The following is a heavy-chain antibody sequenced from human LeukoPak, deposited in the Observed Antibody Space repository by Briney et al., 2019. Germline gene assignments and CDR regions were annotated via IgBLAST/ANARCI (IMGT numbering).Heavy chain of an antibody. CDR2: IYSGGST. CDR1: GFTVSSNY. D-gene: IGHD4-17*01. CDR3: ARGTTVPKGYFDY. J-gene: IGHJ4*02. Sequence: GGSLRLSCAASGFTVSSNYMSWVRQAPGKGLEWVSVIYSGGSTYYADSVKSRFTISRDNSKNTLYLQMNSLRAEDTAVYYCARGTTVPKGYFDYWGQGTLVTVSS. V-gene: IGHV3-53*01.